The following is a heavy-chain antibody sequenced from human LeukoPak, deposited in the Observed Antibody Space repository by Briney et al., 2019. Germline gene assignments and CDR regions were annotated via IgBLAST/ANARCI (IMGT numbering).Heavy chain of an antibody. D-gene: IGHD6-13*01. J-gene: IGHJ5*02. CDR2: IVVGSGNT. CDR3: AAAPAWVSSRNNWFDP. V-gene: IGHV1-58*02. CDR1: GFTFTRSA. Sequence: ASVKVSCKASGFTFTRSAMQWVRQSRGQRLEWIGWIVVGSGNTNYAQKFQERVTITRDMSTSTAYMELSSLRSEDTAVYYCAAAPAWVSSRNNWFDPWGQGTLVTVSS.